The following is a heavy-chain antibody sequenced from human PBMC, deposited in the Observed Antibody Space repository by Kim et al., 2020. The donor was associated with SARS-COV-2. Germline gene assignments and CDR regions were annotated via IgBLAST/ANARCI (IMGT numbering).Heavy chain of an antibody. CDR1: GFTFSSYG. CDR3: ARGQYCSSTSCYVGWFDP. CDR2: IWYDGSNK. V-gene: IGHV3-33*01. J-gene: IGHJ5*02. Sequence: LSLTCAASGFTFSSYGMHWVRQAPGKGLEWVAVIWYDGSNKYYADSVKGRFTISRDNSKNTLYLQMNSLRAEDTAVYYCARGQYCSSTSCYVGWFDPWGQGTLVTVSS. D-gene: IGHD2-2*01.